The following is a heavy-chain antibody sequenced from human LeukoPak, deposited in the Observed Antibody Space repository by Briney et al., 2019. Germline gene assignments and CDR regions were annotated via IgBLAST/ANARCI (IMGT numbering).Heavy chain of an antibody. CDR2: ISSSSSLI. J-gene: IGHJ6*03. CDR1: GFTFSSYS. V-gene: IGHV3-48*01. Sequence: GGSLRLSCAASGFTFSSYSMNWVRQAPGKGLEWVAYISSSSSLIYYAGSVKGRFTVSRDSVKRSLYLQMNSLRAEDTAVYYCARVLRYCSGGNCYSGGLGYMDVWGKGTTVTISS. D-gene: IGHD2-15*01. CDR3: ARVLRYCSGGNCYSGGLGYMDV.